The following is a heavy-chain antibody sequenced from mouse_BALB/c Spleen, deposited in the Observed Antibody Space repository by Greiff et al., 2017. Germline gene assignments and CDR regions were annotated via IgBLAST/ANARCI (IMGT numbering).Heavy chain of an antibody. D-gene: IGHD2-4*01. CDR2: ISTYNGNT. V-gene: IGHV1-67*01. Sequence: VKLMESGPEVVRPGVSVKISCKGSGYTFTDYAMHWVKQSHAKSLEWIGVISTYNGNTNYNQKFKGKATMTVDKSSSTAYMELARLTSEDSAIYYCARSTMITTRYFDVWGAGTTVTVAS. J-gene: IGHJ1*01. CDR1: GYTFTDYA. CDR3: ARSTMITTRYFDV.